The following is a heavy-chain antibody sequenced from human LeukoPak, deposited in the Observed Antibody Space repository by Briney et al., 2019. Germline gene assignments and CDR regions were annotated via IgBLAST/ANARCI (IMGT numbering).Heavy chain of an antibody. CDR3: ARGIAVAGTDS. J-gene: IGHJ4*02. Sequence: GGSLRLSCAASGFTFSSFWMHWVRQAPGKGLVWVSRINSDGYSISYADPVKGRFTISRDNAKNTLYLQMNGLRAEDTAVYYCARGIAVAGTDSWGQGTLVTVSS. V-gene: IGHV3-74*01. D-gene: IGHD6-19*01. CDR1: GFTFSSFW. CDR2: INSDGYSI.